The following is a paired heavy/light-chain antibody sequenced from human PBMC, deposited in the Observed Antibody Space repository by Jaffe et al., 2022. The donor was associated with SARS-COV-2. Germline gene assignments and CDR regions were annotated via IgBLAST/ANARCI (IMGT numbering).Heavy chain of an antibody. D-gene: IGHD6-13*01. V-gene: IGHV4-39*01. Sequence: QQQLQESGPGLVKPSETLSLTCTVSGGSISGSNYYWGWIRQPPGKGLEWIGSIYYSGSTNYNPSLKSRVTISVDTSKNQFSLKLNSVTAADTAVYYCVRHEGLWQQEGDWGQGTLVTVSS. CDR2: IYYSGST. J-gene: IGHJ4*02. CDR1: GGSISGSNYY. CDR3: VRHEGLWQQEGD.
Light chain of an antibody. CDR1: TGAVTSGNY. Sequence: QTVVTQEPSLTVSPGGTVTLTCASSTGAVTSGNYPNWFQQKPGQAPRALIYSTSNKHSWTPARFSGSLLGGKAALTLSGVQPEDEAEYSCLLHCGGVQFWVFGGGTKLTVL. J-gene: IGLJ3*02. CDR2: STS. V-gene: IGLV7-43*01. CDR3: LLHCGGVQFWV.